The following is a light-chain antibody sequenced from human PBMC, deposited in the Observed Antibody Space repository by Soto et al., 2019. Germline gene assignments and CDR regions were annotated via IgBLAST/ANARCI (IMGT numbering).Light chain of an antibody. Sequence: DIQMNQSPSSLSASVGYRVTITCRASQGIRTYLSWYQQKQGKAPKVLIYAASTLQSGVPSRFSGRVSGTEVTLTISSLQKEDCATYDCLQRNTSTLTFGPGTKVDIK. V-gene: IGKV1-17*01. CDR2: AAS. CDR1: QGIRTY. J-gene: IGKJ1*01. CDR3: LQRNTSTLT.